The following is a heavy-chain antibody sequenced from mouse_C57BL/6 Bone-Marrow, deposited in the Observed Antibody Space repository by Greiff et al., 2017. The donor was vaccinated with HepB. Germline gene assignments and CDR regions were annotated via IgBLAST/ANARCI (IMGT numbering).Heavy chain of an antibody. Sequence: QVQLKQPGAELVMPGASVKLSCKASGYTFTSYWMHWVKQRPGQGLEWIGEIDPSDSYTNYNQKFKGKSTLTVDKSSSTAYMQLSSLTSEDSAVYYCARWGSGPLDYWGQGTTLTVSS. V-gene: IGHV1-69*01. CDR2: IDPSDSYT. D-gene: IGHD3-2*02. CDR3: ARWGSGPLDY. CDR1: GYTFTSYW. J-gene: IGHJ2*01.